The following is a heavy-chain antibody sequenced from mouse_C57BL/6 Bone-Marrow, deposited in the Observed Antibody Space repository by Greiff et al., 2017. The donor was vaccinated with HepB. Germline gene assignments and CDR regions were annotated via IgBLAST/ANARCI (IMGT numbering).Heavy chain of an antibody. D-gene: IGHD2-4*01. CDR1: GFTFSDFY. V-gene: IGHV7-1*01. Sequence: EVKLVESGGGLVQSGRSLRLSCATSGFTFSDFYMEWVRQAPGKGLEWIAASRNKANDYTTEYSASVKGRFIVSRDTSQSILYLQMNALRAEDTAIYYCARDAGGYDYDDYYAMDYWGQGTSVTVSS. CDR3: ARDAGGYDYDDYYAMDY. CDR2: SRNKANDYTT. J-gene: IGHJ4*01.